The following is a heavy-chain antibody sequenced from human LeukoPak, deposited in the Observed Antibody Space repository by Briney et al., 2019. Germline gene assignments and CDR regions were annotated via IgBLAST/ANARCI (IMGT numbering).Heavy chain of an antibody. Sequence: ASVKVSCKASGYTFTGYYMHWVRQAPGQGLEWMGWINPNSGGTIYAQKFQGRVTMTRDTSISTAYMELSRLRSDDTAVYYCARSRLLSLYFDYWGQGTLVTVSS. D-gene: IGHD2-21*02. CDR3: ARSRLLSLYFDY. V-gene: IGHV1-2*02. CDR1: GYTFTGYY. J-gene: IGHJ4*02. CDR2: INPNSGGT.